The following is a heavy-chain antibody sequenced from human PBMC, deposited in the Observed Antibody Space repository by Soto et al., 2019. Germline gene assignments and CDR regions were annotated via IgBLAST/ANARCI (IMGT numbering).Heavy chain of an antibody. V-gene: IGHV5-51*01. D-gene: IGHD3-10*01. CDR1: GYSFTSYW. CDR3: ARAMVRGKNYYGVDV. CDR2: IYPGESDT. J-gene: IGHJ6*02. Sequence: GESLKISCKGSGYSFTSYWIGWVRQMPGKGLEWMGIIYPGESDTRNSPTFQGQVTISADKSISTAYLQWSRLKASDTDMYYCARAMVRGKNYYGVDVWGQGTTVTVSS.